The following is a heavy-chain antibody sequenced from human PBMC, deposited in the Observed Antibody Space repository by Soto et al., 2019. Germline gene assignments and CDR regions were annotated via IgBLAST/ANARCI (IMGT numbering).Heavy chain of an antibody. Sequence: ASVKVSCKASGYTFTGHNTHWVRQAPGQGAEWMGEIGPASGDTRYAQKFQGRVTMTRDTSITTVYMELNNLSPDDTAVYYCGRGRSGQLVVFYWGQGTPVTVSS. D-gene: IGHD3-10*01. CDR1: GYTFTGHN. CDR3: GRGRSGQLVVFY. CDR2: IGPASGDT. J-gene: IGHJ1*01. V-gene: IGHV1-2*02.